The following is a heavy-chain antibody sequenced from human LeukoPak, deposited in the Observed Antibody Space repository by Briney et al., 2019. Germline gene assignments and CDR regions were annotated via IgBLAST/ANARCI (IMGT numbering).Heavy chain of an antibody. Sequence: GGSLRLSCAASGFIFSTFGMHWVRQAPGKGLEWVASIQFDGSDEHYADSVKGRFTISRDNSKNTLYLQMNSLRPEDTSVYYCAEDQQLQPFHYWGQGTLVTVSS. CDR1: GFIFSTFG. CDR3: AEDQQLQPFHY. CDR2: IQFDGSDE. V-gene: IGHV3-30*02. D-gene: IGHD2-2*01. J-gene: IGHJ4*02.